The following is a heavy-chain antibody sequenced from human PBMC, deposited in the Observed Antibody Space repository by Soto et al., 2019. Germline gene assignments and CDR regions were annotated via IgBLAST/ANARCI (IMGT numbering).Heavy chain of an antibody. D-gene: IGHD4-4*01. J-gene: IGHJ4*02. V-gene: IGHV1-24*01. Sequence: ASVKVSCKVSGYTLTELSMHWVRQAPGKGLEWMGGFDPEGGETIYAQKFQGRVTMTEDTSTDTAYMELSSLRSEDTAVYYCATWPPPDYSNYYWGQGTLVTVSS. CDR1: GYTLTELS. CDR3: ATWPPPDYSNYY. CDR2: FDPEGGET.